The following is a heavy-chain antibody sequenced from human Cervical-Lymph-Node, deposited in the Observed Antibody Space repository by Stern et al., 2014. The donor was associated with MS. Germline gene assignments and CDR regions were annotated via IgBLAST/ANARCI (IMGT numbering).Heavy chain of an antibody. CDR1: GGSISSSEHY. J-gene: IGHJ6*02. Sequence: QLQLQESGPGLVKPSQTLSLTCIVSGGSISSSEHYWSWIRQPPGKGLEWIGYIYYSGNTYYNPALKSRLTISVDTSKNQFSLKLRSVTAADTAVYYCARDRAGYYYYYGMDVWGQGTTVTVSS. CDR2: IYYSGNT. V-gene: IGHV4-30-4*01. CDR3: ARDRAGYYYYYGMDV. D-gene: IGHD6-25*01.